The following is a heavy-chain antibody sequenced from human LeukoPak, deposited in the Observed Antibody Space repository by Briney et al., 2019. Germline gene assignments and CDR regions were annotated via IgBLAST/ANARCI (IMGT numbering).Heavy chain of an antibody. J-gene: IGHJ4*02. CDR3: AIGDYGAYRPFDY. V-gene: IGHV4-59*01. Sequence: PSETLSLTCTVSGGSISSYYWSWIRQPPGKGLEWIGYIYYSGSTNYNPSLKSRVTISIDTSKNQFSLRLSSVTAADTAFYYCAIGDYGAYRPFDYWGQGTLVTVSS. D-gene: IGHD4-17*01. CDR2: IYYSGST. CDR1: GGSISSYY.